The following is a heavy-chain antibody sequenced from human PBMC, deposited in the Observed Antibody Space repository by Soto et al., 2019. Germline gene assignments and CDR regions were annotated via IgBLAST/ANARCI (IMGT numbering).Heavy chain of an antibody. Sequence: GASVKVSCKASGYTFTSYYIHWVRQAPGQGLEWMGIINPTSASTSYAQKFQGRVTMTRDTPTSTVYMELSSLRSEDTAVYYCARGHCSRTGCPFYYHYGMDVWGQGTTVTVSS. V-gene: IGHV1-46*01. CDR1: GYTFTSYY. CDR3: ARGHCSRTGCPFYYHYGMDV. J-gene: IGHJ6*02. D-gene: IGHD2-2*01. CDR2: INPTSAST.